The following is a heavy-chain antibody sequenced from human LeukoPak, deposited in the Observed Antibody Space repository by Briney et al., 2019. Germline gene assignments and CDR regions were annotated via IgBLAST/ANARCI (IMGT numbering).Heavy chain of an antibody. V-gene: IGHV3-48*04. CDR3: AKAPLGGKREEFDY. CDR1: GFTFGSYS. Sequence: PGGSLRLSCAASGFTFGSYSMNWVRQAPGKGLEWVSYIRSSGSPKYYADSVKGRCTIPRDNAKNSLYLQMNSLRAEDTAVYYCAKAPLGGKREEFDYWGQGTLVTVSS. J-gene: IGHJ4*02. D-gene: IGHD4-23*01. CDR2: IRSSGSPK.